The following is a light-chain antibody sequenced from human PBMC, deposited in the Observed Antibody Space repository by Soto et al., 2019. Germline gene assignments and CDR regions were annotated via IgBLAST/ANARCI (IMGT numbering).Light chain of an antibody. CDR2: DAT. CDR3: QQYYDLPIT. V-gene: IGKV1-33*01. CDR1: QDIDKY. Sequence: DIQMTQSPSSLSASVGDRVTITCQASQDIDKYLNWYQQKPGKAPKLLIDDATNLETGVPSRFSGSGSGRHFTFTIGSLQPEDIATYYCQQYYDLPITVGQGTRLEIK. J-gene: IGKJ5*01.